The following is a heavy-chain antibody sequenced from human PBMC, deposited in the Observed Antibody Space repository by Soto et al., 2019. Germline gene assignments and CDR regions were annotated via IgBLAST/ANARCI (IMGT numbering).Heavy chain of an antibody. D-gene: IGHD4-4*01. CDR2: FYPGDSDT. J-gene: IGHJ4*02. V-gene: IGHV5-51*01. CDR3: ARQGNSAEAFDE. Sequence: GESLKISCKGSGYYFPSYWIGWVRQMPGKGLEWMGIFYPGDSDTRYSPPFQGQVTISADRSISTAYLQWSSLKPSDTAMYYGARQGNSAEAFDEWGQGTLVSVS. CDR1: GYYFPSYW.